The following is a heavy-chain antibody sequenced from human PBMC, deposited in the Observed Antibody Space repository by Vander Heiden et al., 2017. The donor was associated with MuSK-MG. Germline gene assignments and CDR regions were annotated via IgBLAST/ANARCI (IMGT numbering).Heavy chain of an antibody. CDR2: ISSSSSYI. Sequence: EVQLVESGRGLVKPGGSLRLSWAASGFPFSSYGMNWVRQAPGKGLEWVSSISSSSSYIYYADSVKGRFTISRDNAKNSLYLQMNSLRAEDTAVYYCARIAAAGLYFDYWGQGTLVTVSS. J-gene: IGHJ4*02. D-gene: IGHD6-13*01. CDR3: ARIAAAGLYFDY. V-gene: IGHV3-21*01. CDR1: GFPFSSYG.